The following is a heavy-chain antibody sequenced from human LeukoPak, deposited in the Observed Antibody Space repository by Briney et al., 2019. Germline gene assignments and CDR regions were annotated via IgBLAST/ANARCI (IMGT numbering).Heavy chain of an antibody. Sequence: PGGSLRLSCAASGFTFDDYGMSWVRQAPGKGLEWVSGISGSGGSTYYADSVKGRFTISRDNSKNTLYLQMNSLRAEDTAVYYCAKDNDYYYGSGSSFDYWGQGTLVTVSS. J-gene: IGHJ4*02. D-gene: IGHD3-10*01. V-gene: IGHV3-23*01. CDR1: GFTFDDYG. CDR2: ISGSGGST. CDR3: AKDNDYYYGSGSSFDY.